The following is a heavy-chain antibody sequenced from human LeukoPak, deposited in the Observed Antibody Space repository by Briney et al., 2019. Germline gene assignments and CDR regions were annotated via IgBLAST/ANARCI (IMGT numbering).Heavy chain of an antibody. J-gene: IGHJ5*02. CDR1: GFTFSRYA. D-gene: IGHD3-10*01. CDR2: VSGNGGST. CDR3: VKAVYYVSGSYPLFDP. V-gene: IGHV3-64D*06. Sequence: GGSLRLSCSASGFTFSRYAMYWVRQAPGKGLEYVSAVSGNGGSTYYADSVKGRFTISRDNSKNTLYLQMSSLRAEDTAVYYCVKAVYYVSGSYPLFDPWGQGTLVTVSS.